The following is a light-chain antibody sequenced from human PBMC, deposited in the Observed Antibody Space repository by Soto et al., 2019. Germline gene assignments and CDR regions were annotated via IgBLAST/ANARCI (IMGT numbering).Light chain of an antibody. V-gene: IGKV1-9*01. CDR3: QQLGET. CDR2: AAS. J-gene: IGKJ3*01. Sequence: IQLTQSPSSLSASVGDKFTITCRASQDISTYLAWYQQNPLKAPKLLIYAASTLQSGVPSRFSGSGSGTDFTLTISSLQPEDFATYYCQQLGETVGPGTKVDIK. CDR1: QDISTY.